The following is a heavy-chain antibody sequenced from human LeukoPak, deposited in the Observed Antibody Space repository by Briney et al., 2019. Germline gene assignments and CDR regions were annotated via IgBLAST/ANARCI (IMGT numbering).Heavy chain of an antibody. V-gene: IGHV3-23*01. J-gene: IGHJ4*02. D-gene: IGHD2-2*01. CDR2: INGGGADT. CDR3: AKKRPGTAVQGDC. CDR1: GFIFNTWA. Sequence: GGTQRLSCTASGFIFNTWAVSWVRQAPGKVLQRVSSINGGGADTYYTDSVKGRFTISRDNSKNSVYLQMNSLRAEDTAVYYCAKKRPGTAVQGDCWGQGTLVTVSS.